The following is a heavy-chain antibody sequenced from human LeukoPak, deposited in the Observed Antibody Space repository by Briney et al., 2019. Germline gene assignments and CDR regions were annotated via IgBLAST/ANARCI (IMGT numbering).Heavy chain of an antibody. V-gene: IGHV4-39*01. J-gene: IGHJ2*01. Sequence: KASETLSITCTGPGSSIRCRSYYWGWIRQTQGKGLEWIRSIYYSGGTYYSTCLKSRVTISVDTSKNQFSMKLSSVTAADTAVYYCARLVGTPYYDFWSGLYWYFDLWGRGTLVTVSS. CDR1: GSSIRCRSYY. D-gene: IGHD3-3*01. CDR2: IYYSGGT. CDR3: ARLVGTPYYDFWSGLYWYFDL.